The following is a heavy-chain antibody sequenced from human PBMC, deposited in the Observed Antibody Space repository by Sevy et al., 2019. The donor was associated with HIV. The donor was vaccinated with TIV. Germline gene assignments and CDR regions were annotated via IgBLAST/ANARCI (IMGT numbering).Heavy chain of an antibody. V-gene: IGHV3-20*04. J-gene: IGHJ6*02. CDR1: GFTFDDYG. D-gene: IGHD5-18*01. CDR3: ARHGYGYGYHALVDYYYGMDV. CDR2: INWNGGST. Sequence: GGSLRLSCAASGFTFDDYGMSWVRQAPGKGLEWVSGINWNGGSTGYADSVKGRFTISRDNAKNSLYLQVNSMRAEDTALYYCARHGYGYGYHALVDYYYGMDVWGQGTTVTVSS.